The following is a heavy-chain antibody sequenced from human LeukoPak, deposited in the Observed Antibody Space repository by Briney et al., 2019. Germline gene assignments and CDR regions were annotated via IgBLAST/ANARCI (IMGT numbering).Heavy chain of an antibody. Sequence: XXWXXXXPXKGLEWXGEINHSGSTNYNPSLKSRVTISVDTSKNQFSLKLSSVTAADTAVYYCARALPMVRGVRNWFDPWGQGTLVTVSS. CDR3: ARALPMVRGVRNWFDP. CDR2: INHSGST. V-gene: IGHV4-34*01. D-gene: IGHD3-10*01. J-gene: IGHJ5*02.